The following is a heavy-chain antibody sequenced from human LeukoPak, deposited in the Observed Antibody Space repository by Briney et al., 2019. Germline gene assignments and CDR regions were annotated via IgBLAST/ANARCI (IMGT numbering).Heavy chain of an antibody. V-gene: IGHV1-2*02. Sequence: GASVKVSCKASGYTFTGYYMHWVRQAPGQGLEWMGWINPNSGGTNYAQKFQGRVTMTRDTSISTAYMELSRLRPDDTAVYYCARGTMVRGVIITFLESVYWGQGTLVTVSS. CDR3: ARGTMVRGVIITFLESVY. CDR2: INPNSGGT. J-gene: IGHJ4*02. CDR1: GYTFTGYY. D-gene: IGHD3-10*01.